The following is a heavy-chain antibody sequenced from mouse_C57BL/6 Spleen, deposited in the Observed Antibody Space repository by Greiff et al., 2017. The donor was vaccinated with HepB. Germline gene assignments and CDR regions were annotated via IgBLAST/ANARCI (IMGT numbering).Heavy chain of an antibody. J-gene: IGHJ3*01. CDR2: INPDSSTI. D-gene: IGHD1-1*01. Sequence: GVDFSRYWMSWVRRAPGKGLEWIGEINPDSSTINYAPSLKDKFIISRDNAKNTLYLQMSKVRSEDTALYYCARQDYYGSSLAYWGQGTLVTVSA. V-gene: IGHV4-1*01. CDR1: GVDFSRYW. CDR3: ARQDYYGSSLAY.